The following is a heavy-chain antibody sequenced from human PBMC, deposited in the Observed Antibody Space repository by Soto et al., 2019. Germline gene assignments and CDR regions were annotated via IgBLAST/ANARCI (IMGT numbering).Heavy chain of an antibody. J-gene: IGHJ4*02. D-gene: IGHD3-9*01. V-gene: IGHV3-33*01. CDR1: GFTFSSYG. CDR3: ARDHAPVRYDILTGYYSEPKPKTFDY. Sequence: GGSLRLSCAASGFTFSSYGMHWVRQAPGKGLEWVAVIWYDGSNKYYADSVKGGFTISRDNSKNTLYLQLNSLRAEDTDVYYCARDHAPVRYDILTGYYSEPKPKTFDYWGQGTLVTVSS. CDR2: IWYDGSNK.